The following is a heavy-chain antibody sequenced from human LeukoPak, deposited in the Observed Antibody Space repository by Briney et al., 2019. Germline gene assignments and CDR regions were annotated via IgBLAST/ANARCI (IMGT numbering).Heavy chain of an antibody. CDR3: ARHPFSDGFDI. J-gene: IGHJ3*02. D-gene: IGHD3-16*01. Sequence: SETLSLTCTVSGGSISTYYWSWIRQPPGKGLEWIAYVYSSGHTNYNPSLKGRVTISVDTSKNQFSLKVNSVTSADTAVYYCARHPFSDGFDIWGQGTMVTVSS. CDR1: GGSISTYY. V-gene: IGHV4-59*08. CDR2: VYSSGHT.